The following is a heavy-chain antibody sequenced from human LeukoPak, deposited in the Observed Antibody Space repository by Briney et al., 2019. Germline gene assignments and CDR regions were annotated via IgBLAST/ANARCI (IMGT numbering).Heavy chain of an antibody. CDR2: INPSGGST. CDR1: GYTVTSYY. V-gene: IGHV1-46*01. Sequence: ASVKVSCKASGYTVTSYYMHWVRQAPGQGLEWMGIINPSGGSTSYAQKFRGRVTMTRDTSTSAAYLDLSGLTSDDTAMYYCARDDDYDSQNAFDIWGQGTMVTVSS. J-gene: IGHJ3*02. D-gene: IGHD3-22*01. CDR3: ARDDDYDSQNAFDI.